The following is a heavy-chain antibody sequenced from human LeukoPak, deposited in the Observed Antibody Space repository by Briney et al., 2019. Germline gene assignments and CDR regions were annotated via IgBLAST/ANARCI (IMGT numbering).Heavy chain of an antibody. V-gene: IGHV1-69*06. CDR2: IIPIFGTA. J-gene: IGHJ4*02. CDR1: GGTFSSYA. D-gene: IGHD1-26*01. Sequence: ASVKVSRKASGGTFSSYAFSWVRQAPGQGLEWMGGIIPIFGTANYAQKFQGRVTITANKSTSTAYMELSSLRSEDTAVYYCARIRSGSYDYWGQGTLVTVSS. CDR3: ARIRSGSYDY.